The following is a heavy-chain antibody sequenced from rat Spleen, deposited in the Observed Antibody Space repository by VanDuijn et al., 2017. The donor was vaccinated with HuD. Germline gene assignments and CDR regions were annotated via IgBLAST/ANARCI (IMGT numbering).Heavy chain of an antibody. CDR3: ARPSYGYPFAY. Sequence: EVQLVESGGGLVQPGRSLKLSCAASGFTFSHYYMAWVRQAPTKGLEWVATISYDGSGTFHRDSVKGRFTISRDNAKNTLYLQMDSLRSEDAATYYCARPSYGYPFAYWGQGTLVTVSS. V-gene: IGHV5-7*01. J-gene: IGHJ3*01. CDR2: ISYDGSGT. CDR1: GFTFSHYY. D-gene: IGHD1-7*01.